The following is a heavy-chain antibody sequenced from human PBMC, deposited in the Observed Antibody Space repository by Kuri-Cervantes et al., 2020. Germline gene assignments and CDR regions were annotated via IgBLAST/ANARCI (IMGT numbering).Heavy chain of an antibody. CDR3: AKDWCYYDSSGYYFDY. V-gene: IGHV3-9*01. Sequence: SLKISCAASGFTFDDYAMHWVRQAPGKGLEWVSGISWNSGSIGYADSVKGRFTISRDNAKNTLYLQMNSLRAEDTAVYYCAKDWCYYDSSGYYFDYWGQGTLVTVSS. CDR1: GFTFDDYA. CDR2: ISWNSGSI. D-gene: IGHD3-22*01. J-gene: IGHJ4*02.